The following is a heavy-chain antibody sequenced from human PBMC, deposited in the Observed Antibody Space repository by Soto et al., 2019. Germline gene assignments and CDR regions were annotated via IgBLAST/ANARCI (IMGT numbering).Heavy chain of an antibody. D-gene: IGHD2-15*01. CDR3: ARRPIVLGHWYFDL. CDR2: IYHSGST. CDR1: GGSISSGGYS. Sequence: QLQLQESGSGLVKPSQTLSLTCAVSGGSISSGGYSWSWIRQPPGKGLEWIGYIYHSGSTYYNPSLTTRVTISVDRSKNHFSLKLSSVTAADTAVYYCARRPIVLGHWYFDLWGRGTLVTVSS. J-gene: IGHJ2*01. V-gene: IGHV4-30-2*01.